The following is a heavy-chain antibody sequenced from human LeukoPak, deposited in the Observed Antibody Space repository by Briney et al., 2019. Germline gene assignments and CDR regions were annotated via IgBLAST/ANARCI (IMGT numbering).Heavy chain of an antibody. CDR2: IIPTLEVA. CDR3: ARVISGTWLWF. J-gene: IGHJ4*02. V-gene: IGHV1-69*04. D-gene: IGHD1-14*01. Sequence: ASVKVSCKASGGTFSSYAITWVRQAPGQGLEWMGRIIPTLEVANYAQKFQGRVTITADKSTSTAYMELSSLRPEDTPVYYCARVISGTWLWFWGQGTLVTVSS. CDR1: GGTFSSYA.